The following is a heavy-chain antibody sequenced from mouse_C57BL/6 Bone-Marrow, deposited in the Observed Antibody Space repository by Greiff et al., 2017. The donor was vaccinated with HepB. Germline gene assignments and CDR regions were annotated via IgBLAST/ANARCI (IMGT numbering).Heavy chain of an antibody. CDR1: GYTFTDYY. CDR3: ARFGYYGSFAY. J-gene: IGHJ3*01. Sequence: VKVVESGAELVRPGASVKLSCKASGYTFTDYYINWVKQRPGQGLEWIARIYPGSGNTYYNEKFKGKATLTAEKSSSTAYMQLSSLTSEDSAVYFCARFGYYGSFAYWGQGTLVTVSA. CDR2: IYPGSGNT. V-gene: IGHV1-76*01. D-gene: IGHD1-1*01.